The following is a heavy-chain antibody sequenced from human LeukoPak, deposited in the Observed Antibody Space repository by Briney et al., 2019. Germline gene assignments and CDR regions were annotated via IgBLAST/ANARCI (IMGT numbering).Heavy chain of an antibody. J-gene: IGHJ4*02. CDR3: ATYYRGGLFDY. V-gene: IGHV3-53*01. Sequence: GGSLRLSCAASGFTVSSKYMSWVRQAPGKGLEWVSVIYSGGSAYHADSVKGRFTISRDNSKNTLYLQMNSLRDEDTAVYYCATYYRGGLFDYWGQGTLVTVCS. CDR1: GFTVSSKY. D-gene: IGHD1-26*01. CDR2: IYSGGSA.